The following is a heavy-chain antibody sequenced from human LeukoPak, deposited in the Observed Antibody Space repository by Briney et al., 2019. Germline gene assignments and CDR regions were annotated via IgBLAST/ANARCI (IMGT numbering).Heavy chain of an antibody. CDR3: ASGYGSGSYYFDY. V-gene: IGHV3-20*04. D-gene: IGHD3-10*01. J-gene: IGHJ4*02. Sequence: GGSLRLSCAASGFTFDDYGMSWIRQAPGKGLEWVSGINWNGGSTGYADSVKGRFTISRDNAKNSLYLQMNSLRAEDTALYYCASGYGSGSYYFDYWGQGTLVTVSS. CDR1: GFTFDDYG. CDR2: INWNGGST.